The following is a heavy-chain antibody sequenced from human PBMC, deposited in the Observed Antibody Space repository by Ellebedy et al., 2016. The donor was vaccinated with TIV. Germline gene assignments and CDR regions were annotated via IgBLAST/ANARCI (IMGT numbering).Heavy chain of an antibody. V-gene: IGHV1-24*01. Sequence: AASVKVSCKVSGYTLTELSMHWVRQAPGKGLEWMGGFDPEDGETIYAQKFQGRVTMTEDTSTDTAYMELSSLRSEDTAVYYCARDSYDSSGFDCWGQGTLVTVSS. J-gene: IGHJ4*02. CDR1: GYTLTELS. CDR2: FDPEDGET. CDR3: ARDSYDSSGFDC. D-gene: IGHD3-22*01.